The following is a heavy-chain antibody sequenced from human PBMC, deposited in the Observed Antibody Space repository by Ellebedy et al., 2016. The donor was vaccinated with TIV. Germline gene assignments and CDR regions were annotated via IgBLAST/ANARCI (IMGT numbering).Heavy chain of an antibody. V-gene: IGHV3-33*08. J-gene: IGHJ4*02. CDR1: GFTFSSYG. D-gene: IGHD6-13*01. CDR3: ARDLSSWYLFDY. Sequence: GGSLRLSCAASGFTFSSYGMHWVRQAPGKGLEWVAVIWYDGSNKYYADSVKGRFTISRDNSKNTLYLQMNSLRAEDTAVYYCARDLSSWYLFDYWGQGTLVTVSS. CDR2: IWYDGSNK.